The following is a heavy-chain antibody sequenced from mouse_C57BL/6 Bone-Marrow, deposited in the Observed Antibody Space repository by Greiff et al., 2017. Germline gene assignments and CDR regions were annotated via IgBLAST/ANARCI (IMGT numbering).Heavy chain of an antibody. CDR1: GYTFTDYY. D-gene: IGHD1-1*01. CDR3: ARSTRYYYGSDWYGDV. V-gene: IGHV1-76*01. CDR2: ISPGSGNT. Sequence: QVQLKESGAELVRPGASVKLSCTASGYTFTDYYINWVKQRPGQGLEWIARISPGSGNTYYNETFKGKATLTAEKSSSTAYMQLSSLTSEDSAVYFGARSTRYYYGSDWYGDVWGTGTTVTVAS. J-gene: IGHJ1*03.